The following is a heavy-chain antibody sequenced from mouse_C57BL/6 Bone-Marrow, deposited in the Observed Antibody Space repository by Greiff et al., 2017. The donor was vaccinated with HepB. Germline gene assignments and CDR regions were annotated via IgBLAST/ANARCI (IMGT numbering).Heavy chain of an antibody. CDR1: GFNIKNTY. D-gene: IGHD1-1*01. CDR2: IDPANGNT. CDR3: ARTYYYGSSGYAMDY. V-gene: IGHV14-3*01. Sequence: EVKVVDSVAELVRPGASVKLSCTASGFNIKNTYMHWVKQRPEQGLEWIGRIDPANGNTKYAPKFQGKATITADTSSNTAYLQLSSLTSEDTAIYYCARTYYYGSSGYAMDYWGQGTSVTVSS. J-gene: IGHJ4*01.